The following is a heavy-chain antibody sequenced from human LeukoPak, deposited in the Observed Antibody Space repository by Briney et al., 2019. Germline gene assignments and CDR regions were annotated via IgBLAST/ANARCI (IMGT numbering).Heavy chain of an antibody. CDR3: ARAAPRVTFGGVIRL. D-gene: IGHD3-16*02. CDR1: GGSFSGYY. J-gene: IGHJ1*01. Sequence: SETLSLTCAGYGGSFSGYYWSWIRQPPGKGLEGIGESNHSGSTNYNPSLKSRFTISVDTSENEFSLKLGSVTAADTAVYYCARAAPRVTFGGVIRLWGQGNLVSVSS. CDR2: SNHSGST. V-gene: IGHV4-34*01.